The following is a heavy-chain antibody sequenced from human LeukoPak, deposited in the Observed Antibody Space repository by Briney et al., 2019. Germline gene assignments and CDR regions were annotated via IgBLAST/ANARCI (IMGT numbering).Heavy chain of an antibody. D-gene: IGHD3-22*01. CDR1: GGSISSGGYS. CDR3: ARRDRYYGWFDP. V-gene: IGHV4-30-4*07. CDR2: IYHSGST. Sequence: SQTLSLTCAVSGGSISSGGYSWSWIRQPPGKRLEWIGYIYHSGSTYYNPSLKSRVTISVDTSNNQFSLKVSSVTAADTAVYYCARRDRYYGWFDPWGQGTLVTVSS. J-gene: IGHJ5*02.